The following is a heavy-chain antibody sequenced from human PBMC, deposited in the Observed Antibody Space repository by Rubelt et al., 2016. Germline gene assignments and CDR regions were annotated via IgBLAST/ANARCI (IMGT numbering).Heavy chain of an antibody. D-gene: IGHD6-19*01. CDR1: GGSISSGNYY. Sequence: QLQLQESGPGLVKPSETLSLTCSVSGGSISSGNYYWGWIRQPPGKGLEWIGSIYYSGSTYYNPSLKSRVTISVDTTKNQFSLRLSSVTAADTAVYYCARHPLSSGCPDYWGQGTLVTVSS. CDR2: IYYSGST. J-gene: IGHJ4*02. V-gene: IGHV4-39*07. CDR3: ARHPLSSGCPDY.